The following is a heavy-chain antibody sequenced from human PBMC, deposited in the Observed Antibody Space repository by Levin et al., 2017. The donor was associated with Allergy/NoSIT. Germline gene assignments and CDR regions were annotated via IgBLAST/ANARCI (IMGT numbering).Heavy chain of an antibody. CDR3: VKARMLALRFDAFDI. J-gene: IGHJ3*02. CDR2: IYPSDSDT. V-gene: IGHV5-51*01. Sequence: GESLKISCKGSGYTFSNYWIGWVRQTPGKGLEWMGIIYPSDSDTRYSPSFQGQVSISADKSISTAYLQWSSLRASDTAMYYCVKARMLALRFDAFDIWGQGTKVTVSS. D-gene: IGHD2-8*01. CDR1: GYTFSNYW.